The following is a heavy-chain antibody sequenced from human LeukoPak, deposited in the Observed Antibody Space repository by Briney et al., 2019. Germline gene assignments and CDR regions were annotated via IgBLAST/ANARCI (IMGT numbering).Heavy chain of an antibody. CDR1: GFTFSSYW. CDR2: IKQDGSEK. D-gene: IGHD1-1*01. V-gene: IGHV3-7*01. J-gene: IGHJ4*02. Sequence: PGGSLRLSCAASGFTFSSYWMSWVRQAPGKGLEWAANIKQDGSEKYYVDSVKGRFTISKDNAKNSLYLQMNSLRAEDTAVYYCARGSGTSSGGYWGQGTLVTVSS. CDR3: ARGSGTSSGGY.